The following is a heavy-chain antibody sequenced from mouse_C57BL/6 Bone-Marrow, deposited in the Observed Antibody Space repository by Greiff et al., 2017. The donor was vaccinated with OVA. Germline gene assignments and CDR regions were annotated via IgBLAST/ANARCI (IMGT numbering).Heavy chain of an antibody. V-gene: IGHV5-12*01. CDR3: ARQDYGIAWCAY. Sequence: EVQGVESGGGLVQPGGSLKLSCAASGFTFSDYYMYWVRQTPEKRLEWVAYISNGGGSTYYPDTVKGRFTISRDNAKNTLYLQMSRLKSEDTAMYYCARQDYGIAWCAYWGQGTLVTVSA. D-gene: IGHD2-1*01. CDR1: GFTFSDYY. J-gene: IGHJ3*01. CDR2: ISNGGGST.